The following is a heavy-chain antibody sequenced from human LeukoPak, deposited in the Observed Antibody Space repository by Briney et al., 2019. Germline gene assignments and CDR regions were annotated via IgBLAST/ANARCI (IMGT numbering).Heavy chain of an antibody. CDR2: IYYSGST. V-gene: IGHV4-59*12. D-gene: IGHD3-22*01. Sequence: SETLSLTCTVSGGSISSYYWSWIRQPPGKGLEWIGYIYYSGSTNYNPSLKSRVTISVDTSKNQFSLKLSSVTAADTAGYFCARSGGLWLLTYYFDYWGKGALVTVSS. J-gene: IGHJ4*02. CDR1: GGSISSYY. CDR3: ARSGGLWLLTYYFDY.